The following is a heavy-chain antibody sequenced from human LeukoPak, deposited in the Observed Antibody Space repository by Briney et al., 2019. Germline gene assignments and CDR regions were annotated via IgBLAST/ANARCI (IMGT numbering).Heavy chain of an antibody. CDR2: IKQDGSGK. CDR3: ARDYCSGVTCYSGY. D-gene: IGHD2-15*01. V-gene: IGHV3-7*05. Sequence: PGGSLTLSCAASGFTFNNYWMSWVRQAPGKGLEWVANIKQDGSGKYYVDSVKGRFTISRDNAENSLYLQLNSLRAADTAVYYCARDYCSGVTCYSGYWGQGTLVTVSS. J-gene: IGHJ4*02. CDR1: GFTFNNYW.